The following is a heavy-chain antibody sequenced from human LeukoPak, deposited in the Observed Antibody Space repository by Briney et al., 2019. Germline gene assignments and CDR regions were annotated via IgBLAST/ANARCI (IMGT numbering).Heavy chain of an antibody. CDR1: GYSISSGYY. CDR3: ARRERGYSGYDEY. Sequence: PSETLSLTCSVSGYSISSGYYWGWVRQPPGKGLEWIGYIYYSGSTNYNPSLKSRVTISVDTSKNQLSLKLSSVTAADTAVYYCARRERGYSGYDEYWGQGTLVTVSS. CDR2: IYYSGST. V-gene: IGHV4-38-2*02. D-gene: IGHD5-12*01. J-gene: IGHJ4*02.